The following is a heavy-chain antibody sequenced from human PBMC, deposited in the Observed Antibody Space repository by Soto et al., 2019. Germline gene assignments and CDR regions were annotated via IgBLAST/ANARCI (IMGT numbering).Heavy chain of an antibody. CDR3: ARVYRAAAGLNLYYFDY. Sequence: PGGSLRLSCAASGFTFSSYAMHWVRQAPGKGLEYVSAISSNGGGTYYANSVKGRFTISRDNSKNTLYLQMNSLRAEDTAVYYCARVYRAAAGLNLYYFDYWGQGTLVTVSS. J-gene: IGHJ4*02. CDR1: GFTFSSYA. D-gene: IGHD6-13*01. V-gene: IGHV3-64*01. CDR2: ISSNGGGT.